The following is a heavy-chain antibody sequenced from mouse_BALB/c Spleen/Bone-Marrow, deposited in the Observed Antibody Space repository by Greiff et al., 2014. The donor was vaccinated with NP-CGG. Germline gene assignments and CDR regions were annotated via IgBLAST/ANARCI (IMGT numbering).Heavy chain of an antibody. Sequence: QVQLKGSGAELVRPGASVKISCKASGYAFSSYWVNWGEQRPGQGLEWIGQIYPGDGDTNYNGKFKGKATLTADKSSSTAYMQLSSLTSEDSAVYFCARRVYGNYWYFDVWGAGTTVTVSS. CDR3: ARRVYGNYWYFDV. V-gene: IGHV1-80*01. CDR1: GYAFSSYW. D-gene: IGHD2-1*01. J-gene: IGHJ1*01. CDR2: IYPGDGDT.